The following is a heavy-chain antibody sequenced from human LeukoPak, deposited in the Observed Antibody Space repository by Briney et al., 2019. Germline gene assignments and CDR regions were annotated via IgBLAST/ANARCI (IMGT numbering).Heavy chain of an antibody. CDR3: ARAGDSSGYYSGMGYFQH. D-gene: IGHD3-22*01. CDR2: IYHSGST. J-gene: IGHJ1*01. V-gene: IGHV4-30-2*01. Sequence: SETLSLTYAVSGGSISSGGYSWSWIRQPPGKGLEWIGYIYHSGSTYYNPSLKSRVTISVDRSKNQFSLKLSSVTAADTAVYYCARAGDSSGYYSGMGYFQHWGQGTLVTVSS. CDR1: GGSISSGGYS.